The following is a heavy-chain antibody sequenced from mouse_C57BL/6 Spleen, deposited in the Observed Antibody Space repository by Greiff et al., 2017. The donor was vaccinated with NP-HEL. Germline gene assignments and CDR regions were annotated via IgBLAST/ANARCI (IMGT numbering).Heavy chain of an antibody. CDR1: GYTFTSYW. CDR2: INPSSGYT. V-gene: IGHV1-7*01. J-gene: IGHJ4*01. Sequence: VQLQQSGAELAKPGASVKLSCKASGYTFTSYWMHWVKQRPGQGLEWIGYINPSSGYTKYNQKFKDKAKLTADKSSSTAYMQRSSLTYEDSAVYYCARSWEIGLYYAMDYWGQGTSVTVSS. D-gene: IGHD4-1*01. CDR3: ARSWEIGLYYAMDY.